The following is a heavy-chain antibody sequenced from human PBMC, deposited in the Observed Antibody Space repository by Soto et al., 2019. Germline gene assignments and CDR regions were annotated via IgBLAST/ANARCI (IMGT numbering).Heavy chain of an antibody. CDR1: GYTFTGYY. CDR2: INPNSGGT. D-gene: IGHD3-10*01. CDR3: ARYMVRGVIGAFDI. Sequence: VASVKVSCKASGYTFTGYYMHWVRQAPGQGLEWMGWINPNSGGTNYAQKFQGRVTMTRDTSISTAYMELSRLRSDDTAVYYCARYMVRGVIGAFDIWGQGTMVTVSS. V-gene: IGHV1-2*02. J-gene: IGHJ3*02.